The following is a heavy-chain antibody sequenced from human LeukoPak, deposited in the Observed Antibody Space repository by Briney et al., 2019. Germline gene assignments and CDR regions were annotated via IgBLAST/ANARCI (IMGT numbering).Heavy chain of an antibody. Sequence: PGGSLRLSCAASGFTFSTYWIHWVRQAPGKGLVWVSRIDHDGINTYYADSVKGRFTISRDNAKNTLYLQMNSLRAEDTAVYYCARKALEFYGADYYYYMDVWGKGTTVTISS. J-gene: IGHJ6*03. CDR3: ARKALEFYGADYYYYMDV. V-gene: IGHV3-74*01. CDR2: IDHDGINT. D-gene: IGHD3-16*01. CDR1: GFTFSTYW.